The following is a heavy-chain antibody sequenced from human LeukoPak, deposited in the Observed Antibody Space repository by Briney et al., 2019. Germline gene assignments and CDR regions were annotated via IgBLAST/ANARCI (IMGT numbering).Heavy chain of an antibody. Sequence: SETLSLTCAVSDDSISTSSNWWSWIRQPPGKGLEWIGEIYHSGSTNYDPSLKSRVTISVDTSKNQFSLKLSSVTAADTAVYYCARESRSSSWYVGGYYGMDVWGQGTTVTVSS. CDR2: IYHSGST. CDR1: DDSISTSSNW. D-gene: IGHD6-13*01. CDR3: ARESRSSSWYVGGYYGMDV. J-gene: IGHJ6*02. V-gene: IGHV4-4*02.